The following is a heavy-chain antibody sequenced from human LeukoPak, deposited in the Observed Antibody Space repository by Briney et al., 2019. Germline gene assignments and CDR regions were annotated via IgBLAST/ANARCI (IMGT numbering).Heavy chain of an antibody. CDR2: IRYDGSNK. D-gene: IGHD6-19*01. V-gene: IGHV3-30*02. Sequence: GGSLRLSCAASGFTFSSYGMHWVRPAPGKGLEWVAFIRYDGSNKYYADSVKGRFTISRDNSKNTLYLQMNSLRAEDTAVYYCAKDLEKWLAHYFDYWGQGTLVTVSS. CDR3: AKDLEKWLAHYFDY. CDR1: GFTFSSYG. J-gene: IGHJ4*02.